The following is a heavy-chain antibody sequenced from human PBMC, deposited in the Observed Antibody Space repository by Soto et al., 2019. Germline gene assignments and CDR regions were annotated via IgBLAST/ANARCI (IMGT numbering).Heavy chain of an antibody. D-gene: IGHD3-22*01. J-gene: IGHJ1*01. V-gene: IGHV4-59*01. CDR2: ISYSGST. CDR1: GGSISSYY. Sequence: SETLSLTCTVPGGSISSYYWSWIREPPGKGLEGIGYISYSGSTNYNPSLKSRVTISVDTSKNQFSLNLSSVTAADTAVYYCARANYYYDSSGRREAAEYFQHWGQGTLVTVSS. CDR3: ARANYYYDSSGRREAAEYFQH.